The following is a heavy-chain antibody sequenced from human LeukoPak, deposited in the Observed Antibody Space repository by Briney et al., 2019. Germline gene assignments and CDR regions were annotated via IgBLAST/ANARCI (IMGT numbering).Heavy chain of an antibody. D-gene: IGHD5-18*01. V-gene: IGHV4-39*07. CDR1: GGSISSSSYY. CDR2: IYYSGST. CDR3: ARSTGYSYGLNDY. Sequence: SETLSLTCTVSGGSISSSSYYWGWIRQPPGKGLEWIGSIYYSGSTYYNPSLKSRVTISVVTSKNQFSLKLSSVTAADTAVYYCARSTGYSYGLNDYWGQGTLVTVSS. J-gene: IGHJ4*02.